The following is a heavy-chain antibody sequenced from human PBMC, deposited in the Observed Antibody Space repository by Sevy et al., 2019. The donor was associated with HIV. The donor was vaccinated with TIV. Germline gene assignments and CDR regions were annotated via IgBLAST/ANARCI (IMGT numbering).Heavy chain of an antibody. V-gene: IGHV3-11*01. CDR2: ISGSTNAI. J-gene: IGHJ3*02. CDR1: GFSFSDYY. D-gene: IGHD6-13*01. Sequence: GGSLRLSCAASGFSFSDYYMTWIRQAPGKGLEWVSYISGSTNAIFYADSVKGRFIISRDNTKKSLYLRMNTPRAEDTAVYYCARVGLAASGGGFGAFDMWGQGTMVTVSS. CDR3: ARVGLAASGGGFGAFDM.